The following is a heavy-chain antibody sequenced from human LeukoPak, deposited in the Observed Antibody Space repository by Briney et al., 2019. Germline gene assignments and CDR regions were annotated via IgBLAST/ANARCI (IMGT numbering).Heavy chain of an antibody. J-gene: IGHJ4*02. D-gene: IGHD6-13*01. Sequence: EASVKVSCKVSGYTLTELSMHWVRQAPGKGLEWMGDFDPEDGETIYAQKFQGRVTMTVDTSTDTAYMELSSLRSEDTAVYYCATLPYSIAAADFDYWGQGTLVTVSS. V-gene: IGHV1-24*01. CDR1: GYTLTELS. CDR2: FDPEDGET. CDR3: ATLPYSIAAADFDY.